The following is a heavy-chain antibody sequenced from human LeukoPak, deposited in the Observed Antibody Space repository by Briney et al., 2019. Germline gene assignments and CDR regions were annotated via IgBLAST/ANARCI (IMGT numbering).Heavy chain of an antibody. CDR3: ARHSELADFYCGMDV. D-gene: IGHD6-6*01. CDR1: GGSISNYF. Sequence: SETLSLTCIVSGGSISNYFWSWMRQPPGKGLEWIGYIYHSGSTDYNPSLKSRVTMSVDTSENRFSLKLRSVTAADTAVYYCARHSELADFYCGMDVWGPGTTVTVSS. CDR2: IYHSGST. V-gene: IGHV4-59*08. J-gene: IGHJ6*02.